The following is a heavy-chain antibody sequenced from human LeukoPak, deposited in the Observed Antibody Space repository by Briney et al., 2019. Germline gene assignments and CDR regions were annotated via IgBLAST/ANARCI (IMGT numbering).Heavy chain of an antibody. D-gene: IGHD6-13*01. J-gene: IGHJ6*02. CDR2: ISGSGGST. V-gene: IGHV3-23*01. Sequence: GGSLRLSCAASGFTFSSYAMSWVRQAPGKGLEWVSAISGSGGSTYYADSVKGRFTISRDNSKNTLYLQMNSLRAEDTAVYYCAKKGDSLDYYYMDVWGQGTTVTVSS. CDR3: AKKGDSLDYYYMDV. CDR1: GFTFSSYA.